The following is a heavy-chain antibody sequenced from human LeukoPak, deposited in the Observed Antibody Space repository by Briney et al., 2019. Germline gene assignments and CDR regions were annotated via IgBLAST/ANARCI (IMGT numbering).Heavy chain of an antibody. D-gene: IGHD3-10*01. J-gene: IGHJ3*02. CDR1: GYTFTSYD. CDR2: MNPNSGNT. Sequence: GASVKVSCKASGYTFTSYDINWVRQATGQGLEWMGWMNPNSGNTGYTQKFQGRVTMTRNTSISTAYMELSSLRSEDTAVYYCARGLVVRGGNDAFDIWGQGTMVTVSS. CDR3: ARGLVVRGGNDAFDI. V-gene: IGHV1-8*01.